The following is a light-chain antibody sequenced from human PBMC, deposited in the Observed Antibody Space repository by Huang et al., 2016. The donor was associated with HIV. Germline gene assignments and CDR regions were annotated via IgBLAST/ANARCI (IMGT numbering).Light chain of an antibody. V-gene: IGKV3-15*01. CDR3: QQYNKWPPI. CDR2: GAS. J-gene: IGKJ2*01. CDR1: QSVTST. Sequence: EIVMTQSPATLSVSPGERATLSCRASQSVTSTLAWYQQKPGQAPRLLISGASTRATGIPARFSGSGSGTEFTLTISSLQSEDFAVYYCQQYNKWPPIFGQGTKLEIK.